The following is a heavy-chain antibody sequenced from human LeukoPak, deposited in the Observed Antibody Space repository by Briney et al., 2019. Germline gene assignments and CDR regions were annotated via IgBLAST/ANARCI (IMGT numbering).Heavy chain of an antibody. Sequence: ASVKVSCKASGYTFTGYYMHWVRQAPGQGLEWTGWINPNSGGTNYAQKFQGRVTMTRDTSISTAYMELSRLRSDDTAVYYCAREISLFERRDYWGQGTLVTVSS. V-gene: IGHV1-2*02. CDR2: INPNSGGT. D-gene: IGHD1-1*01. CDR3: AREISLFERRDY. J-gene: IGHJ4*02. CDR1: GYTFTGYY.